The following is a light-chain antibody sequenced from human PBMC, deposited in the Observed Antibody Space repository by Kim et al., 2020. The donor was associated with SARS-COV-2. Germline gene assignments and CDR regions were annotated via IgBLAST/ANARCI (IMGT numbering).Light chain of an antibody. J-gene: IGKJ2*01. CDR1: QTVSNY. Sequence: DIQMTQSPSSLSASVGDRVTITCRASQTVSNYLSWYQQKPRKAPKLLIYAASNLQSGVPSRFSGSGSETDFTLTISSLQPEDFATYHCQQSYSTPYTFGHGTKLEI. V-gene: IGKV1-39*01. CDR2: AAS. CDR3: QQSYSTPYT.